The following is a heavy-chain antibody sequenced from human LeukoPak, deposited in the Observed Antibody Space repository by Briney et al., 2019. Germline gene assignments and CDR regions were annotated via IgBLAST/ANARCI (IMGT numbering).Heavy chain of an antibody. V-gene: IGHV3-9*01. J-gene: IGHJ2*01. D-gene: IGHD2-21*02. CDR2: ISYNSDTI. CDR1: GFTFDDYA. Sequence: SGGSLRLSCAASGFTFDDYAMHWVRQAPGKGLEWVSGISYNSDTIAYADSVKGRFTISRDNAKNSLYLQMNSLRAEATALYYCAKDYCGGYCYSGWYFDLWGRGTLVTVSS. CDR3: AKDYCGGYCYSGWYFDL.